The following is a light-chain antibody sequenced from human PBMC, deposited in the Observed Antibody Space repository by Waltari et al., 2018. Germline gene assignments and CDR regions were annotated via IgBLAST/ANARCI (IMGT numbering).Light chain of an antibody. Sequence: EVVLTQSPATLSLSPGERATLSCRAIQSVSNPLAWYRQKPGQAPSLLIYDASTRAAGIPDRFSGSGSGTDFTLTIISLEPEDFAVYYCQLRTGWPMTFGQGTRLEIK. CDR2: DAS. CDR3: QLRTGWPMT. CDR1: QSVSNP. J-gene: IGKJ5*01. V-gene: IGKV3-11*01.